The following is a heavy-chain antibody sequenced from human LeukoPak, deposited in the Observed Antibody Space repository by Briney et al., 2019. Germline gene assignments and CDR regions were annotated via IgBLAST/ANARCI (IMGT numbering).Heavy chain of an antibody. CDR2: IYPGDSDT. J-gene: IGHJ4*02. CDR1: GYSFTSYW. CDR3: ARQIAVADFDY. Sequence: GESLKISCKGSGYSFTSYWIGWVRQMPGKGLEWKGIIYPGDSDTRYSPSFQGQVTISADKSISTAYLQWSSLKASDTDMYYCARQIAVADFDYWGQGTLVTVSS. V-gene: IGHV5-51*01. D-gene: IGHD6-19*01.